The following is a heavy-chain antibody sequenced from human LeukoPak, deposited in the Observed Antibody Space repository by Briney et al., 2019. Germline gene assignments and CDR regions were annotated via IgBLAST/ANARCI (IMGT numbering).Heavy chain of an antibody. D-gene: IGHD1-7*01. V-gene: IGHV3-7*01. Sequence: GGSLRLSCSASGFTVSDYWMRWVRQAPGKGLEWVGNIRLDDSEKNYVDCVKGRFTISREKAKFSLFLQMNRLRAEDTAIYYCATDRKAGTWDPRFNYWGQGTLVTVSS. CDR3: ATDRKAGTWDPRFNY. CDR1: GFTVSDYW. CDR2: IRLDDSEK. J-gene: IGHJ4*02.